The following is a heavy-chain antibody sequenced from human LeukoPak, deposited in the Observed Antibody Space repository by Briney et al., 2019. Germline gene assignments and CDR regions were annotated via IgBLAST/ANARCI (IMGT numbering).Heavy chain of an antibody. V-gene: IGHV1-69*05. CDR1: GGTFISYA. CDR3: ARDHGWGTAMWAFDY. CDR2: IIPIFGTA. Sequence: ASVKVSCKASGGTFISYAISWVRQAPGQGLEWMGGIIPIFGTANYAQKFQGRVTITRDTSASTAYMELSSLRSEDMAVYYCARDHGWGTAMWAFDYWGQGTLVTASS. D-gene: IGHD5-18*01. J-gene: IGHJ4*02.